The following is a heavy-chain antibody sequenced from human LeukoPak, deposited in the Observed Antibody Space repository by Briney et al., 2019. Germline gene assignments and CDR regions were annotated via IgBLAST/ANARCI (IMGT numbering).Heavy chain of an antibody. CDR1: GFTFSSYA. CDR2: ISGSGGST. Sequence: GGSLRLSCAASGFTFSSYAMSWVRQAPGKGLEWDSAISGSGGSTYYADSVKGRFTISRDNSKKKLSLQMNSLRAEDTAVYYCAKDTVWSGSGSYYDYWGQGTLVTASS. V-gene: IGHV3-23*01. CDR3: AKDTVWSGSGSYYDY. J-gene: IGHJ4*02. D-gene: IGHD3-10*01.